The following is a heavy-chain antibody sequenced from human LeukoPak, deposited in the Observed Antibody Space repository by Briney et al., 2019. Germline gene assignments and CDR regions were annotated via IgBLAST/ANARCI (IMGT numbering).Heavy chain of an antibody. CDR3: ARTQIYGSGSYRTLDY. CDR2: ISGSGGST. J-gene: IGHJ4*02. CDR1: GFTFSSYA. Sequence: PGGSLRLSCAASGFTFSSYAMSWVRQAPGKGLEWVSAISGSGGSTYYADSVRGRFIISRDNSRNTLYLQMNSLRAEDTAVYYCARTQIYGSGSYRTLDYWGQGTLVTVSS. V-gene: IGHV3-23*01. D-gene: IGHD3-10*01.